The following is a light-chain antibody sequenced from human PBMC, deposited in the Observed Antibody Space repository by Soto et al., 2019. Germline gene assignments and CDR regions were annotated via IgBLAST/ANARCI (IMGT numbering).Light chain of an antibody. V-gene: IGKV3-20*01. Sequence: EIVLTQSPCTLSLSPGERATLSCRASQSFNSIYLAWYQQKPGQAPRLLIYGASSRATGIPDRFSGSGSGTDFTLTISRLEPEDFALYYCQQYGSSPPTFGQGTKVDIK. J-gene: IGKJ1*01. CDR3: QQYGSSPPT. CDR2: GAS. CDR1: QSFNSIY.